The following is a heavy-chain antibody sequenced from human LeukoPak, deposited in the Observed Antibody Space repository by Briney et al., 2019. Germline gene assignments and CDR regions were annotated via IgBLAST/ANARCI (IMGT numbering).Heavy chain of an antibody. CDR3: ARGGIGRRGYSYGYFDY. CDR2: INHSGST. CDR1: GGSFSGYY. D-gene: IGHD5-18*01. V-gene: IGHV4-34*01. J-gene: IGHJ4*02. Sequence: SETLSLTCAVYGGSFSGYYWSWIRQPPGKGLEWIGEINHSGSTNYNPSLKSRVTISVDTSKNQFSLKLSSVTAADTAVYYCARGGIGRRGYSYGYFDYWGQGTLVTVSS.